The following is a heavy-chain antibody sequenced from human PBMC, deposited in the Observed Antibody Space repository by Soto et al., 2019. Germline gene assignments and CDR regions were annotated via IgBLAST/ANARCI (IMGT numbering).Heavy chain of an antibody. CDR3: ARGTDTWFFAL. CDR2: IYGTGNM. V-gene: IGHV4-4*02. J-gene: IGHJ2*01. Sequence: PSETLSLTCAVSGGSISSSNWWSWVRQPPGKGLEWIGYIYGTGNMYYKSSLKSRLTFSVDTSKNHFSLKLTSVTAADTAVYYCARGTDTWFFALWGRGTLVTVS. CDR1: GGSISSSNW. D-gene: IGHD3-9*01.